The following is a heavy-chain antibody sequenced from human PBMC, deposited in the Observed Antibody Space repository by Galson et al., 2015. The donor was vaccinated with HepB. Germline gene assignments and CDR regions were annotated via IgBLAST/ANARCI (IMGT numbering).Heavy chain of an antibody. Sequence: SVKVSCKASGYAFTSYYLDWVRQAPGQGLEWMGIINPTTGGTFYARRFQGRVTMTRDTSTSTVYMELSSLRSEDTAVYYCARGGSGSWGSRFDPWGQGTLVTVSS. CDR3: ARGGSGSWGSRFDP. D-gene: IGHD6-13*01. CDR1: GYAFTSYY. V-gene: IGHV1-46*01. J-gene: IGHJ5*02. CDR2: INPTTGGT.